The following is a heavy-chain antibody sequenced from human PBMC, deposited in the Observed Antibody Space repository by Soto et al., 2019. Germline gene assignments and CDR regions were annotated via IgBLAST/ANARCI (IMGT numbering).Heavy chain of an antibody. V-gene: IGHV1-69*01. CDR2: IIPIFGTA. CDR1: GGTFSSYA. Sequence: QVQLVQSGAEVKKPGSSVKVSCKASGGTFSSYAISWVRQAPGQGLEWMGGIIPIFGTANYAQKFQGRVTLTAGESTSTAYMELSSLRSEDTAVYYCARGQYNWNDDLSYYYYGMDVWGQGTTVTVSS. CDR3: ARGQYNWNDDLSYYYYGMDV. J-gene: IGHJ6*02. D-gene: IGHD1-20*01.